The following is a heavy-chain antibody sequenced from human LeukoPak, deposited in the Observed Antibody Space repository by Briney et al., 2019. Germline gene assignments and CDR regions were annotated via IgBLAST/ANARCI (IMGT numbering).Heavy chain of an antibody. CDR1: GFTFDDYG. CDR3: ARRWALVSSAFDI. J-gene: IGHJ3*02. V-gene: IGHV3-20*04. Sequence: GGSLRLSCAASGFTFDDYGMSWVRQAPGKGLEWVSGINWNGGSTVYAESVKGRFTIYREKAKNSLYLQMNSLRAEDTALYYCARRWALVSSAFDIWGQGTMVTVSS. D-gene: IGHD3-16*02. CDR2: INWNGGST.